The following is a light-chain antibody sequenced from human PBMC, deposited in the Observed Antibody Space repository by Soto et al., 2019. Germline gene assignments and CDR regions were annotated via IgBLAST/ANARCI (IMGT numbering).Light chain of an antibody. CDR1: SSDVGGYNY. CDR2: DVG. V-gene: IGLV2-11*01. J-gene: IGLJ2*01. Sequence: QSALTQPRSVSGSPGQSVTISCTGTSSDVGGYNYVSWYQQHPGKAPKLMIYDVGKRPSGVPDRFSGSKSGNTASLTISGLQAEDEADYYCCSYAGSYTSRAFGGGTKLTVL. CDR3: CSYAGSYTSRA.